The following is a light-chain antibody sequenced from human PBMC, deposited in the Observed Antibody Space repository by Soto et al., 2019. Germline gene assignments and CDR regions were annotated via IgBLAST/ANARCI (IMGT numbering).Light chain of an antibody. CDR2: GAS. Sequence: EIVMTQSPATLAVSPGERATLSCRASQSVSSNLAWYQQKPGQAPRLLIYGASTRATGIPARFSGSGSGTEFTLTISSLQSEDFAVYYCQQYNNFGKGTK. V-gene: IGKV3-15*01. CDR1: QSVSSN. CDR3: QQYNN. J-gene: IGKJ1*01.